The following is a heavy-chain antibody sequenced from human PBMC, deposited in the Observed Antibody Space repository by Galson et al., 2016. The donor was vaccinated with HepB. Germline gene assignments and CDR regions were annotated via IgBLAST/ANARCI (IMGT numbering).Heavy chain of an antibody. V-gene: IGHV3-23*01. Sequence: SLRLSCAASGFTFSSFAMSWVRRVPGKGLEWVSAISGRGDRIRYAESVKGRFIISRDNSKNTLDVEMKSLRVEDTAVYYGAKEGWFGELLYGHFDFWGQGTLVTVSS. D-gene: IGHD3-10*01. J-gene: IGHJ4*02. CDR1: GFTFSSFA. CDR2: ISGRGDRI. CDR3: AKEGWFGELLYGHFDF.